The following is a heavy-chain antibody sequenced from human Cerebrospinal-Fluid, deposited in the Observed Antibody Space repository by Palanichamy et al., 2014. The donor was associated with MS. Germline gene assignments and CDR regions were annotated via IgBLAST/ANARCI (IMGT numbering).Heavy chain of an antibody. Sequence: QVQLQQWGAGLLKPSETLSLTCAVQGGSLSGYYWTWIRQSPGKGLEWIGEISQSGRSNYTPSLKSRVTMSLASSKNQISLRLTSVTAADTAVYYCTRIQYYYGLDVWGHGTTVIVSS. D-gene: IGHD2/OR15-2a*01. CDR1: GGSLSGYY. J-gene: IGHJ6*02. V-gene: IGHV4-34*02. CDR2: ISQSGRS. CDR3: TRIQYYYGLDV.